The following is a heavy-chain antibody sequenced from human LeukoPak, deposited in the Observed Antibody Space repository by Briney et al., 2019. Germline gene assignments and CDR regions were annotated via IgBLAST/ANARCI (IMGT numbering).Heavy chain of an antibody. V-gene: IGHV1-8*03. D-gene: IGHD6-13*01. J-gene: IGHJ4*02. CDR1: GYTFTSYD. Sequence: ASVKVSCKASGYTFTSYDINWVRQATGQGLEWMGWMNPNSGNTGYAQKFQGRVTITRNTSISTAYMELSSLRSEDTAVYYCASGRGAAAGDFDYWGQGTLVTVSS. CDR3: ASGRGAAAGDFDY. CDR2: MNPNSGNT.